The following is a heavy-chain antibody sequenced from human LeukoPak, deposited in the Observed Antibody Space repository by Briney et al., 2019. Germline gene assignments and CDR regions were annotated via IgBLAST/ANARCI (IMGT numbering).Heavy chain of an antibody. CDR2: IYYDGNT. Sequence: AETLSLTCTVSGGYISGYYWSWIRQPPEKGLEWIGYIYYDGNTNYNPSLESRVSMSVDTSRNQFSLKLSSVTAADTAVYYCARTHSPSLFGEVGYVDYWGQGTLVTVSS. V-gene: IGHV4-59*08. J-gene: IGHJ4*02. CDR1: GGYISGYY. D-gene: IGHD3-3*01. CDR3: ARTHSPSLFGEVGYVDY.